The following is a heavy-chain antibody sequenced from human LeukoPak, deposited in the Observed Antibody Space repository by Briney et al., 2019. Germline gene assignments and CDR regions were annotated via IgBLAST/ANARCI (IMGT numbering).Heavy chain of an antibody. J-gene: IGHJ5*02. V-gene: IGHV3-74*01. Sequence: QPGGSLSLSCAASGFTFSNYWMHWVRQAPGKGLVWVSRIISDGSLTGYADSVKGRFTISRDNAKNSLYLQMNSLRAEDTAVYYCARDRTYYDFRFDPWGQGTLVTVSS. CDR3: ARDRTYYDFRFDP. D-gene: IGHD3-3*01. CDR2: IISDGSLT. CDR1: GFTFSNYW.